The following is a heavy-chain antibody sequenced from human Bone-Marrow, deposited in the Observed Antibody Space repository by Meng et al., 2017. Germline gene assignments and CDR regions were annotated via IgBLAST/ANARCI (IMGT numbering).Heavy chain of an antibody. Sequence: GQLVQAGAEVKKPGSSVKVSCKASGGTLSSYAISWVRQAPGQGLEWMGGIIPIFGTANYAQKFQGRVTITADESTSTAYMELSSLRSEDTAVYYCARNNWNDVVTPFDYWGQGTLVTVSS. CDR2: IIPIFGTA. J-gene: IGHJ4*02. V-gene: IGHV1-69*01. CDR3: ARNNWNDVVTPFDY. D-gene: IGHD1-1*01. CDR1: GGTLSSYA.